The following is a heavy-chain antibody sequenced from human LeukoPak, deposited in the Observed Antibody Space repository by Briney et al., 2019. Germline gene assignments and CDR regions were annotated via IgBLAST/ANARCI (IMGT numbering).Heavy chain of an antibody. V-gene: IGHV4-34*01. CDR3: ARTPDDYGDYPFDY. J-gene: IGHJ4*02. Sequence: SSETLSLTCAVYGGSFSGYYWSWIRQPPGKGLEWIGEINHSGSTNYNPSLKSRVTISVDTSKNQFSLKLSSVTAADTAVYYCARTPDDYGDYPFDYWGQGTLVTVSS. D-gene: IGHD4-17*01. CDR1: GGSFSGYY. CDR2: INHSGST.